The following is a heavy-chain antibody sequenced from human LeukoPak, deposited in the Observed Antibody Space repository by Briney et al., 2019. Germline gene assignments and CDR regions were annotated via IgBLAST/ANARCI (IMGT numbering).Heavy chain of an antibody. V-gene: IGHV1-69*04. CDR2: IIPIFGIA. CDR3: ARDSGGYNLRFYGMDV. J-gene: IGHJ6*02. D-gene: IGHD5-24*01. Sequence: SVRVSCKASGGTFSSYAISWVRQAPGQGLEWMGRIIPIFGIANYAQKFQGRVTITADKSTSTAYMELSSLRSEDTAVYYCARDSGGYNLRFYGMDVWGQGTTVTVSS. CDR1: GGTFSSYA.